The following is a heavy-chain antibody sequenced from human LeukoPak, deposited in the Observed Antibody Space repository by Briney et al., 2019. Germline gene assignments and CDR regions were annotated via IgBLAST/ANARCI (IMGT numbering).Heavy chain of an antibody. V-gene: IGHV1-18*04. J-gene: IGHJ4*02. CDR2: INAYKCNP. CDR1: GYTFTSYD. CDR3: ARDRCSGGSCYELRYFDY. D-gene: IGHD2-15*01. Sequence: ASVKVSCKASGYTFTSYDIRWVRQAPGQGLEWVGWINAYKCNPKYPQQLQGRVTLTTDTSTSTAYMELRSQRSDDTDVYYCARDRCSGGSCYELRYFDYWGQGTLVTVSS.